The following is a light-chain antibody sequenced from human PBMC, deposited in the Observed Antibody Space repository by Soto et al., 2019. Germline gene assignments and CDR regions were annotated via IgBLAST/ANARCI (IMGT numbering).Light chain of an antibody. Sequence: DIQMTQSPSSLSASVGDRVTISCRASQSISTYLNWYQQKPRKATKLMIYTASNLLSGVPSRFSGSGSGTDFTLILSSLQPEDFATYYCQQSYSIEQPTFGGGTKVDIK. J-gene: IGKJ4*01. CDR3: QQSYSIEQPT. CDR1: QSISTY. CDR2: TAS. V-gene: IGKV1-39*01.